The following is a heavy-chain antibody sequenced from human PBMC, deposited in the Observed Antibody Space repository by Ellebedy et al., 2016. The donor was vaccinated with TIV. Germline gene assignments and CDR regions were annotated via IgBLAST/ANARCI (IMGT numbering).Heavy chain of an antibody. D-gene: IGHD4-23*01. V-gene: IGHV3-23*01. CDR1: GLTFSSHA. Sequence: GESLKLSCAASGLTFSSHAMSWVRQAPGKGLEWVSSIRGSGGNTYYADSVKGRFTISRDNSKDTLYLQVNSLRAEDTAVYYCARDPVGVGPAFDIWGQGTMVTVSS. CDR3: ARDPVGVGPAFDI. J-gene: IGHJ3*02. CDR2: IRGSGGNT.